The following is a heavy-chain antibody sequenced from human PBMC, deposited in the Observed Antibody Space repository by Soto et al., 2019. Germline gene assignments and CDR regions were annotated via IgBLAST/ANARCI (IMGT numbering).Heavy chain of an antibody. CDR2: INGASTTT. V-gene: IGHV3-48*02. CDR3: ARDLSH. CDR1: GFPFSSYA. Sequence: DVQLVGSGGGLVQPGGSLRLSCVASGFPFSSYAMHWVRQAPGKGLEWISYINGASTTTFYADAVNARFTVSRDNAKNSVYMQMSSLRHEDTAFYYCARDLSHWGQGMLVTVSS. J-gene: IGHJ4*02.